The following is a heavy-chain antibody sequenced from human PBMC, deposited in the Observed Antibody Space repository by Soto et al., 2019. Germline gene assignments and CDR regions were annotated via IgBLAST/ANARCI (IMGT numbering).Heavy chain of an antibody. D-gene: IGHD6-13*01. CDR3: ARQAAAGKYYYAMDV. Sequence: SETLSLTCTVSGGSISSGGYYWSLIRQHPGKGLEWIGYIFYSGSTYYNPSLKSRVTISVDTSKNQFSLKASDTAIYYCARQAAAGKYYYAMDVWGQGTTVTVSS. J-gene: IGHJ6*02. CDR2: IFYSGST. CDR1: GGSISSGGYY. V-gene: IGHV4-31*03.